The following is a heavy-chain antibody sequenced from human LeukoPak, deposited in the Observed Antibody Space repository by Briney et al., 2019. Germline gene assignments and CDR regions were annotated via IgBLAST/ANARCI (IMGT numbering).Heavy chain of an antibody. CDR2: ISGSGGST. CDR3: AKGRGGSCYSDLDY. V-gene: IGHV3-23*01. CDR1: GFTFSSYA. D-gene: IGHD2-15*01. Sequence: VQPGGSLRLSCAASGFTFSSYAMSWVRQAPGKGLEWVSAISGSGGSTYYTDSVKGRFTISRDNSKNTLYLQMNSLRAEDTAVYYCAKGRGGSCYSDLDYWGQGTLVTVSS. J-gene: IGHJ4*02.